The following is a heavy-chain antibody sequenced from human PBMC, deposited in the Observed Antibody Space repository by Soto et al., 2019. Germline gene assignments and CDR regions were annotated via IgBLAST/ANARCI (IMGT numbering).Heavy chain of an antibody. CDR1: GFTFSTYV. CDR2: ISNDGGSQ. V-gene: IGHV3-30-3*01. J-gene: IGHJ1*01. Sequence: QVQLVESGGGVVQPGRSLRLSCAASGFTFSTYVMHWVRQAPGKGLEWVAGISNDGGSQHYTDSVKGRFTISRDNSKKQLDVQRDSLRAVDTAVYYCASGGVSSGHAGTFQHWGQGSLVSVSS. D-gene: IGHD6-19*01. CDR3: ASGGVSSGHAGTFQH.